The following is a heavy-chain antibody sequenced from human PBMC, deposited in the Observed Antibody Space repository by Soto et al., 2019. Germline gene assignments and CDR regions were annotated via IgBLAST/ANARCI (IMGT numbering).Heavy chain of an antibody. V-gene: IGHV4-31*03. CDR3: ARDASSGYKPSGTYYFYAMDV. CDR1: GGSISSGGYY. Sequence: QVQLQESGPGLVKPSQTLSLTCTVSGGSISSGGYYWSWIRQHPGKGLEWIGYIYHSGSPYYNPSLKGRVTISVDTSKNQFSLRLSSVTAADTAVYYCARDASSGYKPSGTYYFYAMDVWGQGTTVTVSS. CDR2: IYHSGSP. D-gene: IGHD3-22*01. J-gene: IGHJ6*02.